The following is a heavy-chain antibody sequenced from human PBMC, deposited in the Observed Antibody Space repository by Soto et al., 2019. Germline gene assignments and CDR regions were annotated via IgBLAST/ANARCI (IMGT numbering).Heavy chain of an antibody. J-gene: IGHJ6*02. CDR3: ERTGTILGRNGMDV. D-gene: IGHD3-3*01. Sequence: QAQLVQSGAEVKKPGASVKVSCKTSGYTCNTYGISWVRQVPGQGPEWMGWISGYNGYTKYAQKFQGRVTMTTDTSTSTAYMDMRSLRSDDTAVYYCERTGTILGRNGMDVWGQGTTVIVSS. V-gene: IGHV1-18*04. CDR1: GYTCNTYG. CDR2: ISGYNGYT.